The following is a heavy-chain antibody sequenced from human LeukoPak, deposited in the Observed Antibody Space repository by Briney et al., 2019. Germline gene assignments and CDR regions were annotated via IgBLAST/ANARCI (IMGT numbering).Heavy chain of an antibody. CDR2: IKQDGSEK. CDR3: ARIEYSSSWYPSYNWFDP. J-gene: IGHJ5*02. CDR1: GFTFSSYW. V-gene: IGHV3-7*01. Sequence: GGSLRLSCAASGFTFSSYWMSWVRQAPWKGLEWVANIKQDGSEKYYVDSVKGRFTISRDNAKNSLYLQMNSLRAEDTAVYYCARIEYSSSWYPSYNWFDPWGQGTLVTVSS. D-gene: IGHD6-13*01.